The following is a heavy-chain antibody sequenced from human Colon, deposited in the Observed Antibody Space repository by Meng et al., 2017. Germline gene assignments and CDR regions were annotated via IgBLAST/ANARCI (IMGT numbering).Heavy chain of an antibody. J-gene: IGHJ5*02. Sequence: VPLQEPGPGVVRPLETLSLTCTVPGGSVSSGDYYWSWIRQPPGKGLEWLGYVYYTGNTNYNPSLKNRVTISLDTSNNQFSLKLTSMTAADAAIYYCARVNGDFDEAWFDPWGQGTLVTVSS. CDR2: VYYTGNT. V-gene: IGHV4-61*08. D-gene: IGHD2-21*02. CDR1: GGSVSSGDYY. CDR3: ARVNGDFDEAWFDP.